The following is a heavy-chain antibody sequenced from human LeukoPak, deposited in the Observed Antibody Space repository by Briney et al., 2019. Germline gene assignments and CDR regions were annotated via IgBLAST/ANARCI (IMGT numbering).Heavy chain of an antibody. V-gene: IGHV3-23*01. D-gene: IGHD3-16*01. J-gene: IGHJ3*02. CDR2: ISGSGGST. Sequence: PPGGSLRLSCAASGFTFSSYSMNWVRQAPGKGLEWVSAISGSGGSTYYADSVKGRFTISRDNSKNTLYLQMNSLRAEDTAVYYCAEDRQYHNQYYDYVWGPRGDAFDIWGQGTMVTVSS. CDR1: GFTFSSYS. CDR3: AEDRQYHNQYYDYVWGPRGDAFDI.